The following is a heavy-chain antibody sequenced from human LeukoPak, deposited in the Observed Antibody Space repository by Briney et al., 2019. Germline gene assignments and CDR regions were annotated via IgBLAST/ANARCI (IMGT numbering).Heavy chain of an antibody. CDR2: IYTGGST. J-gene: IGHJ3*02. CDR3: ARPTPVPYDFWSAQSAFDI. CDR1: GGSSSSYY. V-gene: IGHV4-4*07. D-gene: IGHD3-3*01. Sequence: PSETLSLTCTVSGGSSSSYYWNWVRQPAGKGLEWIGRIYTGGSTKYNPSLKSRVSISVDTSKNQFSLKLSSVTAADPAVNYCARPTPVPYDFWSAQSAFDIWGQGTMVTVYS.